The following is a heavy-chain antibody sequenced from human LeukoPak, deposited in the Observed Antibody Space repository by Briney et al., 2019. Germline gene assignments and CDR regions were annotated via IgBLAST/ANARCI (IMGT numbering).Heavy chain of an antibody. CDR3: ARERDYYDSSGYSEIDAFDI. Sequence: SETLSLTCTVSGGSISSGGYYWSWIRQHPGKGLEWIGYIYYSGSTYYNPSLKSRVTISVDTSKNQFSLKLSSVTAADTAVYYCARERDYYDSSGYSEIDAFDIWGQGTMVTVSS. CDR2: IYYSGST. D-gene: IGHD3-22*01. J-gene: IGHJ3*02. CDR1: GGSISSGGYY. V-gene: IGHV4-31*03.